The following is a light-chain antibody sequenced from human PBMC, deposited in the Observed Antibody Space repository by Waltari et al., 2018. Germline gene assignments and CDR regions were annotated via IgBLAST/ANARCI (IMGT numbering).Light chain of an antibody. V-gene: IGLV2-14*03. J-gene: IGLJ3*02. CDR3: NSYTTSSTRV. CDR1: SSDVGGYDY. Sequence: CTGTSSDVGGYDYVSWYQQHPDKAPKLLIYDVNNRPSGVSSRFSGSKSGNTASLTISGLQAEDEADYYCNSYTTSSTRVFGGGTKLTVL. CDR2: DVN.